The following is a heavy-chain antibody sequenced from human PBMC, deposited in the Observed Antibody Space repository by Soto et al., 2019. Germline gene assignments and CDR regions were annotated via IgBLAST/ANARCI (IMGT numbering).Heavy chain of an antibody. V-gene: IGHV1-69*01. CDR1: GGTFDNYV. J-gene: IGHJ1*01. D-gene: IGHD1-1*01. Sequence: QVLLVQSGAEAKRPGSSVKVSCKASGGTFDNYVLNWVRQAPGQGLEWVGGIIPSSETTNYAQKFQGRVTINADESTSTVYMELSSLRSEDTAVYYCARGWNDFPHWGQGTLVTVSS. CDR2: IIPSSETT. CDR3: ARGWNDFPH.